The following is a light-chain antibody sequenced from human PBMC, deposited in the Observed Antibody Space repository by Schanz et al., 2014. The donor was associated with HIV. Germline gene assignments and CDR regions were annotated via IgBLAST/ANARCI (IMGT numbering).Light chain of an antibody. CDR1: SSDVGGYNY. CDR2: EVS. V-gene: IGLV2-8*01. Sequence: QSALTQPPSASGSPGQSVTISCTGTSSDVGGYNYVSWYQQHPGKAPKLMIYEVSKRPSGVPDRFSGSKSGNTASLTVSGLHAEDEADYYCNSHAGSNTFLFGGGTKLTVL. CDR3: NSHAGSNTFL. J-gene: IGLJ2*01.